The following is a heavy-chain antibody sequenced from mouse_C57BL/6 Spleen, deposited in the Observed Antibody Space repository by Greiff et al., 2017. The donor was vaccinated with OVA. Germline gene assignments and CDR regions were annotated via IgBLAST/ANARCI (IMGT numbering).Heavy chain of an antibody. J-gene: IGHJ4*01. D-gene: IGHD1-1*01. CDR2: ISDGGSYT. Sequence: EVKLVESGGGLVKPGGSLKLSCAASGFTFSSYAMSWVRQTPEKRLAWVATISDGGSYTYYPDNVKGRFTISRDNAKNNLYLQMSHLKSEDTAMYYCARVYYGSSYAMDYWGQGTSVTVSS. CDR1: GFTFSSYA. V-gene: IGHV5-4*03. CDR3: ARVYYGSSYAMDY.